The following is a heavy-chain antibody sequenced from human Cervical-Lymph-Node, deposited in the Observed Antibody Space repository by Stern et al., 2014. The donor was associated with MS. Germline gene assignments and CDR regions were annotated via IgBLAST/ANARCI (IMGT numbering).Heavy chain of an antibody. CDR2: ISSGSGYI. Sequence: EVQLVESGGGLVEPGGSLRLSCAASGFTFSTYSMTWFRQAPGKGLEWVSSISSGSGYIFYADSLRGRFTISRDNAQNSLYLQMHSLRAEDTAVYYCARDTLTTVTKSQSHWGRGTLVTVSS. D-gene: IGHD4-17*01. V-gene: IGHV3-21*01. CDR3: ARDTLTTVTKSQSH. CDR1: GFTFSTYS. J-gene: IGHJ4*02.